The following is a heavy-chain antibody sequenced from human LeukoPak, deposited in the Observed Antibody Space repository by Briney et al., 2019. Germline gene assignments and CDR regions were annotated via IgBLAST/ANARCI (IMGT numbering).Heavy chain of an antibody. CDR3: ARVAYYYDSAGLYLNYFYGMDV. J-gene: IGHJ6*02. D-gene: IGHD3-22*01. CDR1: GYTFTSYD. CDR2: VNPNTSNT. Sequence: ASVEVSCKASGYTFTSYDINWVRQAPGQGLEWMGWVNPNTSNTGYAQKFQGRVTMTRDTSISTAYMELSSLRSEDTAVYYCARVAYYYDSAGLYLNYFYGMDVWGQGTTVTVSS. V-gene: IGHV1-8*01.